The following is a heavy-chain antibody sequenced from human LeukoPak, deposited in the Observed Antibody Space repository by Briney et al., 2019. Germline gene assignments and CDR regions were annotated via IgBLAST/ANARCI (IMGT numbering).Heavy chain of an antibody. D-gene: IGHD6-19*01. J-gene: IGHJ1*01. CDR3: AKEYSSGWSWEDFQH. V-gene: IGHV3-23*01. Sequence: GGSLRLSCAASGFTFSSYAMSWVRQAPGKGLEWVSAISGSGGSTYYADSVKGRFTISRDNSKNTLYLQTNSLRAEDTAVYYCAKEYSSGWSWEDFQHWGQGTLVTVSS. CDR1: GFTFSSYA. CDR2: ISGSGGST.